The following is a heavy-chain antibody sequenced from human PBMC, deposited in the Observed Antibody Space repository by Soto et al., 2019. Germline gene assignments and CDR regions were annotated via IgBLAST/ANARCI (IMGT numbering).Heavy chain of an antibody. Sequence: KTSETLSLTCAVYGGSFSGYYWSWIRQPPGKGLEWIGEINHSGSTNYNPSLKSRVTISVDTSKNQFSLKLSSVTAADTAVYYCAREGEDSVTLLTPHPNWFDPWGQGTLVTVSS. CDR1: GGSFSGYY. J-gene: IGHJ5*02. V-gene: IGHV4-34*01. D-gene: IGHD2-15*01. CDR3: AREGEDSVTLLTPHPNWFDP. CDR2: INHSGST.